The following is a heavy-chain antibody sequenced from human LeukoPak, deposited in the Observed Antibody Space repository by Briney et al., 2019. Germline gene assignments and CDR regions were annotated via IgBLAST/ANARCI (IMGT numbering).Heavy chain of an antibody. J-gene: IGHJ6*02. CDR1: GYTFTSYY. CDR3: ARECGITMVRGVGYYYYGMDV. CDR2: INPSGGST. D-gene: IGHD3-10*01. V-gene: IGHV1-46*01. Sequence: GASVKVSCKASGYTFTSYYMHWVRQAPGQGLEWMGIINPSGGSTSYAQKFQGRVTMTRDTSTSTVYMELSSLRSEDTAVYYCARECGITMVRGVGYYYYGMDVWGQGTTVTVSS.